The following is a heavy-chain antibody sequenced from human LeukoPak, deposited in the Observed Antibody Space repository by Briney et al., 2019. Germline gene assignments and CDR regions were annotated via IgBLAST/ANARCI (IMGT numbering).Heavy chain of an antibody. CDR2: ISGSGGST. CDR1: GFTFSSYA. CDR3: AKESRYCSSTSCYFDY. Sequence: GRSLRLSCAASGFTFSSYAMSWVRQAPGKGLEWVSAISGSGGSTYYADSVRGRFTISRDNSKNTLYLQMNSLRAEDTAVYYCAKESRYCSSTSCYFDYWGQGTLVTVSS. V-gene: IGHV3-23*01. J-gene: IGHJ4*02. D-gene: IGHD2-2*01.